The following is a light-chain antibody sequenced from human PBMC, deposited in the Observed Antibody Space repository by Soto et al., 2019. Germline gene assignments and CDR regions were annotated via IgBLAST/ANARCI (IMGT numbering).Light chain of an antibody. CDR2: SHD. J-gene: IGLJ3*02. V-gene: IGLV1-44*01. CDR3: AAWDDSLNAWV. CDR1: RSNVGRNP. Sequence: QSVVTQPPSASQTPGQRVTISCSGSRSNVGRNPVSWYQHVPGTAPKLLIYSHDQRPSGVPDRISASRSGTAASLAISGLRSEDEAFYYCAAWDDSLNAWVFGGGTKVTVL.